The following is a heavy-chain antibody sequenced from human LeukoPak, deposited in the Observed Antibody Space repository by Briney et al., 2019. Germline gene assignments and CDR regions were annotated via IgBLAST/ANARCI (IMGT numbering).Heavy chain of an antibody. CDR2: ISYDGSNK. CDR1: GFTFSSYA. D-gene: IGHD6-13*01. J-gene: IGHJ4*02. Sequence: GGSLRLSCAASGFTFSSYAMHWVRQAPGKGLEWVAVISYDGSNKYYADSVKGRFTISRDNTKNSLYLQMNSLRVEDTAVYYCARGALAAAPTNSDYWGQGTLVTVSS. CDR3: ARGALAAAPTNSDY. V-gene: IGHV3-30-3*01.